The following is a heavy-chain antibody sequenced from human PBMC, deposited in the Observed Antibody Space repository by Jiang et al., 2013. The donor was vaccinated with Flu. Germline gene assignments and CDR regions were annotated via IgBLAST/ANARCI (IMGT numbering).Heavy chain of an antibody. V-gene: IGHV2-5*02. CDR3: AHPGGRDVSSWFDP. Sequence: KPTQTLTLTCTFSGFSLSTSGVGVGWIRQPPGKALEWLALIYWDDDKRYSPSLKSRLTITKDTSKNQVVLTMTNMDPVDTATYYCAHPGGRDVSSWFDPWGQGTLVTVSS. D-gene: IGHD6-13*01. CDR2: IYWDDDK. CDR1: GFSLSTSGVG. J-gene: IGHJ5*02.